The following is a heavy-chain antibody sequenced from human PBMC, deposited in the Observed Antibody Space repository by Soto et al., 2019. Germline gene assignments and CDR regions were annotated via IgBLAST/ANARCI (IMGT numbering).Heavy chain of an antibody. D-gene: IGHD2-21*02. J-gene: IGHJ4*02. CDR1: GGSISNYY. V-gene: IGHV4-59*01. CDR3: ASTKLAYCGGDCSNFDY. CDR2: IYYSGST. Sequence: SETLSLTCTVSGGSISNYYWSWIRQPPGKGLEWIGYIYYSGSTNYNPSLKSRVTISVDTSKNQFSLKLSSVTAADTAVYYCASTKLAYCGGDCSNFDYWGQGTLVTVSS.